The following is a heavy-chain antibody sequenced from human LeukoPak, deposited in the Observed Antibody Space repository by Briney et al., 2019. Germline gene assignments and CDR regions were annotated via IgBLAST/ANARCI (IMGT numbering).Heavy chain of an antibody. CDR2: IIPIFGTA. J-gene: IGHJ6*03. CDR3: ARTRKNSSSWRGYYYYYMDV. CDR1: GGTFSGYA. Sequence: ASVKVSCKASGGTFSGYAISWVRQAPGQGLEWVGGIIPIFGTANYAQKFQGRVTITTDESTSTAYMELSSLRSEDTAVYYCARTRKNSSSWRGYYYYYMDVWGKGTTVTVSS. V-gene: IGHV1-69*05. D-gene: IGHD6-13*01.